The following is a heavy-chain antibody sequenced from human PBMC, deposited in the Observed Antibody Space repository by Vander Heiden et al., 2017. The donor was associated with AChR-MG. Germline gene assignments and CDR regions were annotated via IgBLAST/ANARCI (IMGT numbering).Heavy chain of an antibody. D-gene: IGHD2-15*01. V-gene: IGHV3-23*01. CDR1: GFTFSSYA. CDR3: AKYRYCSGGSCYSRDYFDY. CDR2: ISGSGGST. Sequence: EVQLLESGGGLVQPGGSLRLSCAASGFTFSSYAMSWVRPAPGKVLEWVSAISGSGGSTYYADSVKGRFTISRDNSKNTLYLQMNSLRAEDTAVYYCAKYRYCSGGSCYSRDYFDYWGQGTLVTVSS. J-gene: IGHJ4*02.